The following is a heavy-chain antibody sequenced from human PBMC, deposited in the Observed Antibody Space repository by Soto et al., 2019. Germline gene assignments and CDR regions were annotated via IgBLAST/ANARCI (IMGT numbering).Heavy chain of an antibody. CDR1: GGSIRSYY. CDR3: ARHSTGLDV. Sequence: SETLSLTYTVSGGSIRSYYWSRIRQPPGKGLEWIGYIHYSGSTHYNRSLKSRVTISLDTSKNQFSLKLTSATAADSAVYYCARHSTGLDVWGKGTTVTVSS. CDR2: IHYSGST. D-gene: IGHD3-9*01. V-gene: IGHV4-59*08. J-gene: IGHJ6*04.